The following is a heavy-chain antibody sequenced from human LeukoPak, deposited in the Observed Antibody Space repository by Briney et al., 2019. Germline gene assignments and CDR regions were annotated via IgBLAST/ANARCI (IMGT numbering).Heavy chain of an antibody. D-gene: IGHD3-22*01. V-gene: IGHV3-74*01. CDR3: ARDMYYYDSSGYYYDKNFDY. CDR2: INSDGSST. CDR1: GFTFSSYA. J-gene: IGHJ4*02. Sequence: GGSLRLSCAASGFTFSSYAMNWVRQAPGKGLVWVSRINSDGSSTSYADSVKGRFTISRDNAKNTLYLQMNSLRAEDTAVYYCARDMYYYDSSGYYYDKNFDYWGQETLVTVSS.